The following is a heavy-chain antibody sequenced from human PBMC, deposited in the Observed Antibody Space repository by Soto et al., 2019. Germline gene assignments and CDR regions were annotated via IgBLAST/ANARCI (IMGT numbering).Heavy chain of an antibody. Sequence: QVQLVQSGAEVKKPGSSVKVSCKTSGGTFRSYAISWVRQAPGQGLEWMGGIIPMFGTANYAQKFQGRVTITADKSTSTAYMELSSLRSEDTAVYYCARSGDSLRGGGSDWGQGTLVTVSS. CDR3: ARSGDSLRGGGSD. J-gene: IGHJ4*02. CDR2: IIPMFGTA. V-gene: IGHV1-69*06. D-gene: IGHD1-26*01. CDR1: GGTFRSYA.